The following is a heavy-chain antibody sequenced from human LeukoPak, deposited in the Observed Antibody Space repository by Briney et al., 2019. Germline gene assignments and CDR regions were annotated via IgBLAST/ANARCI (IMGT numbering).Heavy chain of an antibody. D-gene: IGHD6-13*01. V-gene: IGHV1-3*01. CDR3: ARDRGIAAADHWFDP. CDR1: GYTFTSYA. Sequence: GSSVKVSCKASGYTFTSYAMHWVRQAPGQRLEWMGWINAGNGNTKYSQKFQGRVTITRDTSASTAYMELSSLRSEDTAVYYCARDRGIAAADHWFDPWGQGTLVTVSS. CDR2: INAGNGNT. J-gene: IGHJ5*02.